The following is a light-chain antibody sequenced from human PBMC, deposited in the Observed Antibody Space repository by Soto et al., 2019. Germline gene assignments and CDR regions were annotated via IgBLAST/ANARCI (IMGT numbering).Light chain of an antibody. V-gene: IGLV2-14*01. CDR2: EVS. Sequence: QSVLTQPASVSGSPGQSITISCTGTSSDVGNYKYVSWYQQHPGKAPKLMIYEVSNRPSGVSNRFSGSKSGNTASLTISGLQAEDETDYYCFSYTSSGTYXFGTGTKVTV. CDR3: FSYTSSGTYX. CDR1: SSDVGNYKY. J-gene: IGLJ1*01.